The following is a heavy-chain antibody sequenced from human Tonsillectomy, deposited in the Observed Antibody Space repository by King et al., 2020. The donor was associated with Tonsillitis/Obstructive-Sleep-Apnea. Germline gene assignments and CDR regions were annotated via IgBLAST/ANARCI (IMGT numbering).Heavy chain of an antibody. CDR2: IYYSGST. CDR1: GGSISSGGYY. J-gene: IGHJ3*02. Sequence: QLQESGPGLVKPSQTLSLTCTVSGGSISSGGYYWSWIRQHPGKGLEWIGYIYYSGSTYYNPSLKSRVTISVDTSKNQFSLKLSSVTAADTAVYYCARTPLDYCSSTSCYKDAFDIWGQGTMVTVSS. D-gene: IGHD2-2*02. CDR3: ARTPLDYCSSTSCYKDAFDI. V-gene: IGHV4-31*03.